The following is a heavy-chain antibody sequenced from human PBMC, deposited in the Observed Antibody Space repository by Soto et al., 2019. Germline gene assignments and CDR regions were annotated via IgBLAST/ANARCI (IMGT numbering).Heavy chain of an antibody. Sequence: XPXKGLEWVAVISYDGSNKYYADSVKGRFTISRDNSKNTLYLQMNSLRAEDTAVYYCARDSSHIVVVTAYAFDIWGQGTMVTVSS. D-gene: IGHD2-21*02. CDR3: ARDSSHIVVVTAYAFDI. J-gene: IGHJ3*02. V-gene: IGHV3-30-3*01. CDR2: ISYDGSNK.